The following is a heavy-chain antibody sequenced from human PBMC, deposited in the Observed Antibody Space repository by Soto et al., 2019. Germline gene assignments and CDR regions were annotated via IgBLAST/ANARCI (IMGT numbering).Heavy chain of an antibody. Sequence: EVQLVECGGGLVQPGGSLRLSCAASGFTVSSNYMSWVRQAPGKGLEWVSVIYSGGSTYYADSVKGRFTISRDNSKNTLYLQMNSLRAEDTAVYYCARGETTGYSRTPWVYWGQGTLVTVSS. J-gene: IGHJ4*02. CDR3: ARGETTGYSRTPWVY. CDR1: GFTVSSNY. CDR2: IYSGGST. V-gene: IGHV3-66*01. D-gene: IGHD6-13*01.